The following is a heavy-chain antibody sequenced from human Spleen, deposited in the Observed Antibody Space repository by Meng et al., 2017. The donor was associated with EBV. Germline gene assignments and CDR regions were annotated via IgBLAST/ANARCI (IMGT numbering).Heavy chain of an antibody. CDR1: GGAFRTYS. V-gene: IGHV1-69*01. Sequence: QVQLVQSGSEVNKPXSSVKVSXEASGGAFRTYSMSRVRQAPGQGPEWMGGTSPIFGTTNYAEKFLGRVTITADESTSTAYMELSSLRSDDTAVYYCAASDGYRHGYYFDYGGQGTLVTVSS. CDR3: AASDGYRHGYYFDY. J-gene: IGHJ4*02. D-gene: IGHD5-18*01. CDR2: TSPIFGTT.